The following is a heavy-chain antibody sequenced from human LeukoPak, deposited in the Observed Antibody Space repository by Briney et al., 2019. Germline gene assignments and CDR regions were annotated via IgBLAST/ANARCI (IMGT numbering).Heavy chain of an antibody. CDR2: IYSGGST. D-gene: IGHD6-19*01. Sequence: GGSLRLSCAASGFTVSSNYMSWVRQAPGKGLEWVSIIYSGGSTYYADPVKGRFAISRDNSKNTVYLQMNSLRAEDTAVYYCAREGYSSGWFRLWGQGTLVTVSS. CDR1: GFTVSSNY. J-gene: IGHJ5*02. CDR3: AREGYSSGWFRL. V-gene: IGHV3-53*01.